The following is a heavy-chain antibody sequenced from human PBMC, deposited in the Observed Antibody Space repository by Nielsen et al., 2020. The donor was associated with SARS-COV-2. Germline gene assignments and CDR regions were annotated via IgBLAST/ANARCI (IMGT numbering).Heavy chain of an antibody. Sequence: SETLSLTCTVSGGSISSGSYYWSWIRQPAGKGLEWIGRIYTSGSTNYNPSLKSRVTISVDTSKNQFSLKLSSVTAADTAVYYCARGIAMVRGGWFDPWGQGTLVTVSS. V-gene: IGHV4-61*02. CDR1: GGSISSGSYY. CDR3: ARGIAMVRGGWFDP. D-gene: IGHD3-10*01. J-gene: IGHJ5*02. CDR2: IYTSGST.